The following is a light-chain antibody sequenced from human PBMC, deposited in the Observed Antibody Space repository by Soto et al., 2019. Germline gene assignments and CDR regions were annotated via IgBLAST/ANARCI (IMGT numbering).Light chain of an antibody. CDR3: QQSYSTLWT. CDR2: DAS. V-gene: IGKV1-39*01. J-gene: IGKJ1*01. Sequence: DIQMTQSPSSLSASVGDRVTITCRASQTISTYLNWYQQKPGQAPKLLIYDASSLQSGVPSRFSGSGSGTEFTLTISDLQPEDFATYYCQQSYSTLWTFGQGTKVEI. CDR1: QTISTY.